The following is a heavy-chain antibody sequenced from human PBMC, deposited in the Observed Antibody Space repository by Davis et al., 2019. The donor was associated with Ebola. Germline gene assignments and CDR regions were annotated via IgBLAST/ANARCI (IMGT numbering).Heavy chain of an antibody. CDR1: GYTFTGYY. CDR2: INPGDGGT. Sequence: ASVKVSCKASGYTFTGYYIHWVRQAPGQGLECVGWINPGDGGTEYAQKFKGRVTLTRDTSISTAYMELSGLGSDDTAVYYCARERGSEAVDGSDNWFDPWGQGTLVTVSS. J-gene: IGHJ5*02. V-gene: IGHV1-2*02. D-gene: IGHD6-19*01. CDR3: ARERGSEAVDGSDNWFDP.